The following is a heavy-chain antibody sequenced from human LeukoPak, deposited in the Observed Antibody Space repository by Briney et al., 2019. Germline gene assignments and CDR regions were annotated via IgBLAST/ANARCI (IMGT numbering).Heavy chain of an antibody. D-gene: IGHD3-3*01. J-gene: IGHJ3*02. Sequence: GESLKISCKGSGYSFTRYWIGWVRLMPGKGLEWMGNIYPGDSDTRYSPSFEGQVTFSADKSISTAFLQWSSLKASDTAMYYCARQSGYDFWSGYYSSDAFDIWGQGTMVTVSS. CDR1: GYSFTRYW. CDR2: IYPGDSDT. CDR3: ARQSGYDFWSGYYSSDAFDI. V-gene: IGHV5-51*01.